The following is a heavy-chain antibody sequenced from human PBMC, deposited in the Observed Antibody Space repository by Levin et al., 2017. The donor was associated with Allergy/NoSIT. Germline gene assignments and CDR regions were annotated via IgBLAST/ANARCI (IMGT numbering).Heavy chain of an antibody. Sequence: GGSLRLSCAASGFTFSSYAMHWVRQAPGKGLEWVAVISYDGSNKYYADSVKGRFTISRDNSKNTLYLQMNSLRAEDTAVYYCARAPSGWSDDYWGQGTLVTVSS. CDR2: ISYDGSNK. CDR3: ARAPSGWSDDY. V-gene: IGHV3-30*04. CDR1: GFTFSSYA. J-gene: IGHJ4*02. D-gene: IGHD6-19*01.